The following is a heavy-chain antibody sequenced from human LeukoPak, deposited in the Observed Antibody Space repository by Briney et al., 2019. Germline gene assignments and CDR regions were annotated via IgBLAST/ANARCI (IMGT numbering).Heavy chain of an antibody. J-gene: IGHJ4*02. D-gene: IGHD1-26*01. CDR3: ARDFVTKSGSYLSY. CDR1: GFIFSDYY. V-gene: IGHV3-11*06. Sequence: GGSPRLSCAASGFIFSDYYMSWIRQAPGQGLDWVSSISSSSSYIYYADSVKGRFTISRDNAKNSLYLQMNSLRAEDTAVYYCARDFVTKSGSYLSYWGQGTLVTVSS. CDR2: ISSSSSYI.